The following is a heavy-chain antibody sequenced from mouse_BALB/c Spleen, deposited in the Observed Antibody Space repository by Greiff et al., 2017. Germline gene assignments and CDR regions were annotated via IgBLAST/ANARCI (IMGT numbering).Heavy chain of an antibody. CDR2: ISSGSSTI. J-gene: IGHJ4*01. V-gene: IGHV5-17*02. Sequence: EVQVVESGGGLVQPGGSRKLSCAASGFTFSSFGMHWVRQAPEKGLEWVAYISSGSSTIYYADTVKGRFTISRDNPKNTLFLQMTSLRSEDTAMYYCARRVYYDYGYAMDYWGQGTSVTVSS. CDR3: ARRVYYDYGYAMDY. D-gene: IGHD2-4*01. CDR1: GFTFSSFG.